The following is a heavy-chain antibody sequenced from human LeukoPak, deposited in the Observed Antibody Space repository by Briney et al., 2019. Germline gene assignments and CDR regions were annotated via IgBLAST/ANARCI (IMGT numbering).Heavy chain of an antibody. CDR2: IYHSGST. CDR3: ARDREGQQLEY. V-gene: IGHV4-30-2*01. Sequence: SQTLSLTCTVSGGSISSGGYYWSWIRQPPGKGLEWIGYIYHSGSTYYNPSLKSRVTISVDRSKNQFSLKLSSVTAADTAVYYCARDREGQQLEYWGQGTLVTVSS. D-gene: IGHD6-13*01. CDR1: GGSISSGGYY. J-gene: IGHJ4*02.